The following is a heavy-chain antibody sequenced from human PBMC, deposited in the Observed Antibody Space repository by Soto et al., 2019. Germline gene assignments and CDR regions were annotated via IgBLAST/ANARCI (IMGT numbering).Heavy chain of an antibody. V-gene: IGHV4-4*07. D-gene: IGHD5-12*01. J-gene: IGHJ6*03. CDR2: IYTSGST. CDR3: ARAFGGFDNGLDV. Sequence: SETLSLTCTVSGGSISSYYWTWIRQPAGKGLEWIGRIYTSGSTNYNPSLKSRVTISVDMSKNQFSLKLSSVIAADTAVYYCARAFGGFDNGLDVWGKGTAVTVSS. CDR1: GGSISSYY.